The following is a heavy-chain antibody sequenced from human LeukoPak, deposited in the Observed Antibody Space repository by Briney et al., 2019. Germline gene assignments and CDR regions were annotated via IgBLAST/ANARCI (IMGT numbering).Heavy chain of an antibody. V-gene: IGHV3-15*01. J-gene: IGHJ4*02. CDR2: IKSKTDGRTT. Sequence: GGSLRLSCAASGFTFSNAWMSWVRQAPGKGLEWVGRIKSKTDGRTTDYAAPVKGRFTISRDDSKNTLYLQMNSLKSEDTAVYYCTTELDVRPNHYWGQGTLVTVSS. CDR3: TTELDVRPNHY. D-gene: IGHD1-14*01. CDR1: GFTFSNAW.